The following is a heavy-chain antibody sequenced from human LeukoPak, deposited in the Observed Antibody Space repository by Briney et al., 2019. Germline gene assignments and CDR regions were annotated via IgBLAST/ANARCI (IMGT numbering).Heavy chain of an antibody. Sequence: SETLSLTCTVSGGSISSSSYYWGWVRQPPGKGLEWIGSIYYSGSTYYNPSLKSRVTISVDTSKNQFSLKLSSVTAADTAVYYCARDGHYYDSNWGQGTLVTVSS. CDR2: IYYSGST. J-gene: IGHJ4*02. D-gene: IGHD3-22*01. CDR3: ARDGHYYDSN. CDR1: GGSISSSSYY. V-gene: IGHV4-39*07.